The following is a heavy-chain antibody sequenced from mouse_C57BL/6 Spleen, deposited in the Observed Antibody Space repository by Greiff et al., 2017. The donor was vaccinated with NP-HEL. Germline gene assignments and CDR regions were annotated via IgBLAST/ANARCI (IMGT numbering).Heavy chain of an antibody. CDR1: GYTFTSYW. CDR3: AKDYYGSSYDFDY. V-gene: IGHV1-55*01. CDR2: IYPGSGST. J-gene: IGHJ2*01. D-gene: IGHD1-1*01. Sequence: VQLQQPGAELVKPGASVKMSCKASGYTFTSYWITWVKQRPGQGLEWIGDIYPGSGSTNYNEKFKSKATLTVDTSSSTAYMQLSSLTSEDSAVYYCAKDYYGSSYDFDYWGQGTTLTVSS.